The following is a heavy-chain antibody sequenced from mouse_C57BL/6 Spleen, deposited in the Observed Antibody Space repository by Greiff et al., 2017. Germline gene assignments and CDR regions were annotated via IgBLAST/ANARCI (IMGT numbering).Heavy chain of an antibody. J-gene: IGHJ4*01. Sequence: QVQLKQSGPELVKPGASVKISCKASGYSFTSYYIHWVKQRPGQGLEWIGWIYPGSGNTKYNEKFKGKATLTADTSSSTAYMQLSSLTSEDSAVYYCARGYGSTSYAMDYWGQGTSVTVSS. D-gene: IGHD1-1*01. CDR2: IYPGSGNT. V-gene: IGHV1-66*01. CDR3: ARGYGSTSYAMDY. CDR1: GYSFTSYY.